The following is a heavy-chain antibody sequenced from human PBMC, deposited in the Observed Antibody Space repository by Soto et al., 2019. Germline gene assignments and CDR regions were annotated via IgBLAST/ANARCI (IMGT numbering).Heavy chain of an antibody. CDR2: ISSNGGST. D-gene: IGHD5-12*01. J-gene: IGHJ4*02. CDR3: ARGGYDSYYFDY. V-gene: IGHV3-64*02. Sequence: EVQLVESGEGLVQPGGSLRLSCAASGFTFSSYAMHWVRQAPGKGLEYVSAISSNGGSTYYADSVKGRFTISRDNSKNTLYLQMGSLRAEDMAVYYCARGGYDSYYFDYWGQGTLVTVSS. CDR1: GFTFSSYA.